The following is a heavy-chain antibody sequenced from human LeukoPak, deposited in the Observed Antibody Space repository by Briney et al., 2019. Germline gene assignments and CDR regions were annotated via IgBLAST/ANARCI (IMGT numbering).Heavy chain of an antibody. CDR2: IYTSGST. D-gene: IGHD7-27*01. Sequence: SETLSLTCTVSGGSISSYYWSWIRQPAGKGLEWIGRIYTSGSTNYNPSLKSRVTMSVDTSKNQFSLKLSSVTDADTAVYYCARGYLWNWGNYYYYYGMDVWGQGTTVTVSS. CDR1: GGSISSYY. CDR3: ARGYLWNWGNYYYYYGMDV. J-gene: IGHJ6*02. V-gene: IGHV4-4*07.